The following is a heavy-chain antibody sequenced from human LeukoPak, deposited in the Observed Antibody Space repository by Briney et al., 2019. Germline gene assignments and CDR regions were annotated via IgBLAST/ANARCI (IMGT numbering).Heavy chain of an antibody. J-gene: IGHJ4*02. CDR2: ISGGGDVT. V-gene: IGHV3-23*01. CDR1: DFNFITYA. Sequence: GGSLRLSCAASDFNFITYAMSWVRQAPGKRLEWVSTISGGGDVTYYADSVKGRFTISRDTSKNTLYLQMNSLRVEDTAIYYCARDSSMLRGPLVIYYFDFWGQGTLVTVSS. D-gene: IGHD3-10*01. CDR3: ARDSSMLRGPLVIYYFDF.